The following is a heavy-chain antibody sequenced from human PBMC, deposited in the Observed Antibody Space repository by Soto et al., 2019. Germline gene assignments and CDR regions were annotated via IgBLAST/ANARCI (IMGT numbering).Heavy chain of an antibody. CDR2: ILPIFGPP. CDR1: GGTATNYG. CDR3: AREDFLTPGPFGH. D-gene: IGHD3-9*01. J-gene: IGHJ1*01. Sequence: QVQLVQSGAEVKKTGSSVKISCTSSGGTATNYGVSWVRQSPGQGLEWMGGILPIFGPPHYAQKFQDRLTITAEETTSTISMELTGLTSDDTAIYLCAREDFLTPGPFGHWGQGTLVTVSS. V-gene: IGHV1-69*01.